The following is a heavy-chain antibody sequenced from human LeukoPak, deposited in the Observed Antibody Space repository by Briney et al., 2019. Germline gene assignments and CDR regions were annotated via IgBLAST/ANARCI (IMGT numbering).Heavy chain of an antibody. CDR2: INHSGST. D-gene: IGHD3-16*02. CDR3: ARVPRFGGVIGVNDY. Sequence: SETLPLTCAVYGGSFSGYYWSWIRQPPGKGLEWIGEINHSGSTNYNPSLKSRVTISVDTSKNQFSLKLSSVTAADTAVYYCARVPRFGGVIGVNDYWGQGTLVTVSS. V-gene: IGHV4-34*01. J-gene: IGHJ4*02. CDR1: GGSFSGYY.